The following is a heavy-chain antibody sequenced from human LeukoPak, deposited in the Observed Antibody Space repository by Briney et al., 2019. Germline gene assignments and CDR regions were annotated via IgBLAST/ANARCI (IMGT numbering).Heavy chain of an antibody. CDR2: ISDSGGST. Sequence: GGSLRLSCAASGFTFSSYSMNWVRQAPGKGLEWVSTISDSGGSTYYADSVKGRFTNFRDNSKNTLYLQMNSLRAEDTAVYYCAPSAFDYWGQGTLVTVSS. CDR1: GFTFSSYS. J-gene: IGHJ4*02. V-gene: IGHV3-23*01. CDR3: APSAFDY.